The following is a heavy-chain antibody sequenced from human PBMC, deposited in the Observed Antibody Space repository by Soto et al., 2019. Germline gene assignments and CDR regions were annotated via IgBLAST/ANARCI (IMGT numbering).Heavy chain of an antibody. Sequence: SETLSLTCTFSCGSISSYYWSWIRQPPGKGLEWIGYIYYSGSTNYNPSLKSRVTISVDTSKNQFSLKLSSVTAADTAVYYCARVRGCSSTSCYSFDYWGQGTLVTVSS. CDR2: IYYSGST. CDR1: CGSISSYY. V-gene: IGHV4-59*01. J-gene: IGHJ4*02. CDR3: ARVRGCSSTSCYSFDY. D-gene: IGHD2-2*01.